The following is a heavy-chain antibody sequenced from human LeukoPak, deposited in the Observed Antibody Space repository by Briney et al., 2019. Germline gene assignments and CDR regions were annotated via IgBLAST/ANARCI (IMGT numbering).Heavy chain of an antibody. J-gene: IGHJ6*03. V-gene: IGHV3-30*04. CDR1: GFTFSSYA. D-gene: IGHD3-10*01. CDR3: AKVNPPYGSGSYYWVGYYYYYMDV. CDR2: ISYDGSNK. Sequence: GGSLRLSCAASGFTFSSYAMHWVRQAPGKGLEWVAVISYDGSNKYYADSVKGRFTISRDNSKNTLYLQMNSLRAEDTAVYYCAKVNPPYGSGSYYWVGYYYYYMDVWGKGTTVTISS.